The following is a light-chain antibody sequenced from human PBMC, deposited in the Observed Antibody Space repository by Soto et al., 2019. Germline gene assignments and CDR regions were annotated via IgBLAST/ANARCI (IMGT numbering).Light chain of an antibody. CDR2: GTS. V-gene: IGKV3-20*01. J-gene: IGKJ2*01. CDR1: LGLGSSY. Sequence: EIVLTQSPGTLSLSPGEGATLSCRASLGLGSSYLAWYQQKPGQAPRLLIYGTSRRATGIPDRFSGSGSGTGFTLTISRLEPEDFAVYYCQQYDGSPYTFGHGTKLEI. CDR3: QQYDGSPYT.